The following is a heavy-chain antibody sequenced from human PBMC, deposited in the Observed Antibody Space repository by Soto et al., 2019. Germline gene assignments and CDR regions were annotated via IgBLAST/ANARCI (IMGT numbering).Heavy chain of an antibody. CDR1: GFTLSTYA. Sequence: PRESFRLCCAGSGFTLSTYAVHWVRQAPGKGLEWVAIISYEGSNKYYADSVKGRFAISRDNSKDTLYLQMNSLRAEDTAVYYCARDLFSYCYGPHRMVHSFPAPPFSDL. V-gene: IGHV3-30*09. D-gene: IGHD3-10*01. J-gene: IGHJ2*01. CDR2: ISYEGSNK. CDR3: ARDLFSYCYGPHRMVHSFPAPPFSDL.